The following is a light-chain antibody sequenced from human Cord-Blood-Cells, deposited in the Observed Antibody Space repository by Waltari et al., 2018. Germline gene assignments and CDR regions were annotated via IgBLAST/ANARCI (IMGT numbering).Light chain of an antibody. CDR1: QSVLYSSNNKNY. J-gene: IGKJ2*01. CDR3: QQYYSTPYT. V-gene: IGKV4-1*01. Sequence: SPDSLAVSLGERATINCKSSQSVLYSSNNKNYLAWYQQKPGQPPKLLIYWASTRESGVPDRFSGRGSGTDFTLTISSLQAEDVAVYYCQQYYSTPYTFGQGTKLEIK. CDR2: WAS.